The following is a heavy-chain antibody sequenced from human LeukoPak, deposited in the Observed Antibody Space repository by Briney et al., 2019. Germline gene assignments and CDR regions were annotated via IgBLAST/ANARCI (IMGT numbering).Heavy chain of an antibody. CDR1: GGSISSGGYY. CDR3: AREEYSSSGLDY. V-gene: IGHV4-31*03. Sequence: SETLSLTCTVSGGSISSGGYYWSWIRQHPGKGLEWIGYIYYSGSTYYNPSLKSRVTISVDTSKNQFSLKLSSVTAADTAVYYCAREEYSSSGLDYWGQGTLVTVSS. J-gene: IGHJ4*02. CDR2: IYYSGST. D-gene: IGHD6-13*01.